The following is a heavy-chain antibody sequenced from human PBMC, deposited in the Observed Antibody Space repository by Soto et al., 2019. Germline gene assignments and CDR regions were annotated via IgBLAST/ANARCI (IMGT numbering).Heavy chain of an antibody. CDR3: LGRHHVAAAAADDFGY. Sequence: GESVKVSCKGFGFTFAPNYWIGWARQMPGKGLEWVGIIDPRDFNTLYSPSFQGHVTISLDNSITTTYLQWSSLRPSDSAIYYCLGRHHVAAAAADDFGYWGQGPVVTVS. J-gene: IGHJ4*02. CDR1: GFTFAPNYW. V-gene: IGHV5-51*01. CDR2: IDPRDFNT. D-gene: IGHD6-25*01.